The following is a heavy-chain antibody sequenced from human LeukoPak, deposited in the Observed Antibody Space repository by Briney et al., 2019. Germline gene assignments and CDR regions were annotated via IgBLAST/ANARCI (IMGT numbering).Heavy chain of an antibody. D-gene: IGHD3-10*02. V-gene: IGHV3-20*04. J-gene: IGHJ6*04. CDR1: GFTFDDYG. CDR3: AELGITMIGGV. CDR2: INWNGGKT. Sequence: GGSLRLSCAASGFTFDDYGMSWVRQAPGKGLEWVSGINWNGGKTDYADSVKGRFTISRDNAKNSLYLQMNSLRAEDTAVYYCAELGITMIGGVWGKGTTVTISS.